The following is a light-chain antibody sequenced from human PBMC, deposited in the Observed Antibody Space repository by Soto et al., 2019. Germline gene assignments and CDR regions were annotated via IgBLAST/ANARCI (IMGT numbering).Light chain of an antibody. CDR1: QSVNSN. J-gene: IGKJ1*01. Sequence: EILMTQSPATLSVSPFEIVTLSFRASQSVNSNLAWYQQKPGQAPRLLIYRASTRATGFPARFSGSGSGTDFTLTISGLQSEDFAVYYCQQYNDWPRTFGQGTKVDTK. CDR2: RAS. CDR3: QQYNDWPRT. V-gene: IGKV3-15*01.